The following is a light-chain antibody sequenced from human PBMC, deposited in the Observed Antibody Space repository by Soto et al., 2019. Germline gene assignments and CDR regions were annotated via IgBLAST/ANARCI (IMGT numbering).Light chain of an antibody. J-gene: IGKJ5*01. CDR1: QGVGNR. CDR3: QQYGPSAIT. Sequence: ENVLTQSPGTLSLSPVEIATLSCRASQGVGNRLAWYQQKPGQAPRLLISDASSRATGIPDRFSGSGSGTDFTLTISRLEPEDFAVYYCQQYGPSAITFGHGTRLE. CDR2: DAS. V-gene: IGKV3-20*01.